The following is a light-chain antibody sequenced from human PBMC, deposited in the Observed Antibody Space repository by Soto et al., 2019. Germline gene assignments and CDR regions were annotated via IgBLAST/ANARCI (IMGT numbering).Light chain of an antibody. V-gene: IGKV3-15*01. CDR1: QSVSSN. Sequence: EILMTESPSTVSVSRLERFTLSFRASQSVSSNLAWYQQKPGQSPRLLIYGASTRATGIPARFSGSGSGTDFTLSISSLQPEDFATYYCQQTHSLPLSFGPGTKVDIK. CDR3: QQTHSLPLS. CDR2: GAS. J-gene: IGKJ3*01.